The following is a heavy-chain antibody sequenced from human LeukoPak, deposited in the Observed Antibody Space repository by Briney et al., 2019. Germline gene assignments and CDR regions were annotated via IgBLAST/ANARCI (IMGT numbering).Heavy chain of an antibody. Sequence: GGSLRLSCATSGFTFSDHYMDWVRQAPGKGLEWLARTRTKAKDYTTEYAASVKGRFTVSRDESMHSLYLQMNSLKTEDTAVYYCARGPTVTFNYHYGMDVWGQGTTVTVSS. CDR1: GFTFSDHY. V-gene: IGHV3-72*01. CDR2: TRTKAKDYTT. J-gene: IGHJ6*02. CDR3: ARGPTVTFNYHYGMDV. D-gene: IGHD4-17*01.